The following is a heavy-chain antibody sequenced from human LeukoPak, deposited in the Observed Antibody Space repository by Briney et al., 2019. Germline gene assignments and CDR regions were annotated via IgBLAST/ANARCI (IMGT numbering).Heavy chain of an antibody. V-gene: IGHV1-69*05. CDR2: IIPIFGTA. CDR3: ARRVPYDSGSYYNPFGY. J-gene: IGHJ4*02. Sequence: SVKVSCKASGGTFSSYAISWVRQAPGQGLEWMGGIIPIFGTANYAQKFQGRVTMTRDTSTSTVYMELSSLRSEDTAVYYCARRVPYDSGSYYNPFGYWGQGTLVTVSS. D-gene: IGHD3-10*01. CDR1: GGTFSSYA.